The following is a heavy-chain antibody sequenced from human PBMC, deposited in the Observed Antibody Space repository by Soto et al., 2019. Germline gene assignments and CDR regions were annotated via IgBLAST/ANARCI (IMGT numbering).Heavy chain of an antibody. V-gene: IGHV3-33*01. CDR2: IWYDGSNK. Sequence: ESGGGVVQPGRSLRLSCAASGLTFNSYGMHWVRQAPGKGLEWVAAIWYDGSNKYYADSVKGRFTISRDNSKNTLYLEMNSLRAEDTAVYYCARESVGWFDPWGQGTLVTVSS. J-gene: IGHJ5*02. CDR1: GLTFNSYG. CDR3: ARESVGWFDP.